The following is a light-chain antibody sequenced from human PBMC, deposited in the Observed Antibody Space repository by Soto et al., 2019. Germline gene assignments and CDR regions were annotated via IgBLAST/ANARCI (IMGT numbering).Light chain of an antibody. V-gene: IGKV3-20*01. J-gene: IGKJ1*01. CDR2: GAS. Sequence: EIVLTQSPGTLYLSPGERATLSCRASQSVSNRYLAWYQQKPGQAPRLLIYGASSRATGIPDRFSGSGSGTDFTLTISRLESEDFAVYYCQQYGASPPWTFGQGTKVEMK. CDR3: QQYGASPPWT. CDR1: QSVSNRY.